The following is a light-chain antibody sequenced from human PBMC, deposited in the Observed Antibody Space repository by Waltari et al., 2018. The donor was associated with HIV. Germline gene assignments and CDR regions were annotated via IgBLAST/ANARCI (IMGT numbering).Light chain of an antibody. CDR2: DAS. Sequence: IQMTQSPSSLSASVGDRVTITCQATQDIRNYLSWYQQKPGKAPKLLIYDASNLETGVPSRFSGGGSGTDFTLTISSLRAEDVALYYCQQYYSTPLTFGQGTRVDIK. J-gene: IGKJ1*01. CDR3: QQYYSTPLT. CDR1: QDIRNY. V-gene: IGKV1-33*01.